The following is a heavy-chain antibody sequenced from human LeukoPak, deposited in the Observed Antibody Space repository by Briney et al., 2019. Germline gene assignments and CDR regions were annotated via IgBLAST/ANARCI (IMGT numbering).Heavy chain of an antibody. Sequence: PGRSLRLSCAASGFTFSSYGMHWVRQAPGKGLEWVAVISYDGSNKYYADSVKGRFTISRDNSKNTLYLQMNSLRAEDTAVYYCARWDQVGATAGMDVWGQGTTVTVSS. CDR1: GFTFSSYG. J-gene: IGHJ6*02. V-gene: IGHV3-30*03. CDR3: ARWDQVGATAGMDV. D-gene: IGHD1-26*01. CDR2: ISYDGSNK.